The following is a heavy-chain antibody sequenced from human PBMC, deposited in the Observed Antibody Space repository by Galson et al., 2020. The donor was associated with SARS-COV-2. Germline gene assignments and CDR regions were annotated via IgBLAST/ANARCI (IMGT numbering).Heavy chain of an antibody. Sequence: QAGGSLRLSCAASGFTFGDYAMTWVRQPPGKGLEWVSIVSGSGAVTYYADSVKGRFTISRDNSMNTLYLQMNSLRAEDTAVYFCAKAPSFSATAQYFDHWGQGTLITVSS. D-gene: IGHD5-12*01. CDR3: AKAPSFSATAQYFDH. V-gene: IGHV3-23*01. CDR2: VSGSGAVT. J-gene: IGHJ4*02. CDR1: GFTFGDYA.